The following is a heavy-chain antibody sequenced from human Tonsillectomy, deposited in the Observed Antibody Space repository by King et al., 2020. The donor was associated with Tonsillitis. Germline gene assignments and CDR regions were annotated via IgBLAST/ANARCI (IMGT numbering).Heavy chain of an antibody. V-gene: IGHV5-51*01. Sequence: QLVQSEAEVKKPGESLKISCKGSGYSFTTYWIGWVRQMPGKGLEWMGIIYPGDSDTRYSPSFQGQVTISADKSISTAYLQWSSLRASDNAMDHCASQWYIPAGGAGYWGQGTLVTVSA. CDR3: ASQWYIPAGGAGY. J-gene: IGHJ4*02. CDR2: IYPGDSDT. D-gene: IGHD6-13*01. CDR1: GYSFTTYW.